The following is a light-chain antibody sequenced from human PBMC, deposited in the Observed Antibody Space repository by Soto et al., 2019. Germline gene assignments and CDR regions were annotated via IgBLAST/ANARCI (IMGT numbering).Light chain of an antibody. V-gene: IGKV1-5*03. CDR1: QSISSW. CDR3: QQYNSYWT. CDR2: KAS. J-gene: IGKJ1*01. Sequence: EIQMTGSPSTLAASVLDRGTVACRASQSISSWLSWYQQKPGKAPKLLIYKASSLESGVPSRFSGSGSGTEFTLTISSLQPDDFATYYCQQYNSYWTFGQGTKVDIK.